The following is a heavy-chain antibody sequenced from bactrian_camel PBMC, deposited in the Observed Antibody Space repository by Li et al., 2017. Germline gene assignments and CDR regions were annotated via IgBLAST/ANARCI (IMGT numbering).Heavy chain of an antibody. J-gene: IGHJ4*01. CDR2: IDTSGHRT. CDR3: AAGWSYGVGTLLRRHYDY. V-gene: IGHV3S54*01. CDR1: GYYEGLHC. Sequence: VQLVESGGGSVQAGGSLRLSCAASGYYEGLHCMAWFRQGLGNKREGVAMIDTSGHRTYYADSVTGRFTISQDNAKKTTYLQMDHLRTEDTAIYYCAAGWSYGVGTLLRRHYDYWGQGTQVTVS. D-gene: IGHD5*01.